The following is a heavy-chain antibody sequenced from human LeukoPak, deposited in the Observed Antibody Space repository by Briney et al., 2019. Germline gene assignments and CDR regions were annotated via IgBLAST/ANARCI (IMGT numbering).Heavy chain of an antibody. J-gene: IGHJ4*02. Sequence: ASVKVSCKASGGTFSSYAISWVRQAPGQGLEWMGRIIPILGIANYAQKFQGRVTITADKSTSTAYMELSSLRSEDTAVYYCAGAPSYRSGSPHFDYWGQGTLVTVSS. CDR3: AGAPSYRSGSPHFDY. D-gene: IGHD6-19*01. CDR1: GGTFSSYA. CDR2: IIPILGIA. V-gene: IGHV1-69*04.